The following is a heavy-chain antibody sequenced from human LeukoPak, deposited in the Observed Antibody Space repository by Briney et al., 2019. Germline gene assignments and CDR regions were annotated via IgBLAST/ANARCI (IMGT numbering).Heavy chain of an antibody. CDR1: GFTFSSYW. J-gene: IGHJ6*02. CDR3: ARGIQYYYYGLDV. Sequence: PGGSLRLSCAASGFTFSSYWMTWVRQAQGKGLEWVANIKQDGSEKYYVDSVKGRFTISRDNAKNSLYLQMNSLRAEDTAVYYCARGIQYYYYGLDVWGQGTTVTVSS. CDR2: IKQDGSEK. V-gene: IGHV3-7*05.